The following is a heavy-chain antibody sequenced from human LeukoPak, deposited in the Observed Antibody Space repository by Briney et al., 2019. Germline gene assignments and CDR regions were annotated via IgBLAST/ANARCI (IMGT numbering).Heavy chain of an antibody. CDR3: ARGSRDSSGFYNWFDP. J-gene: IGHJ5*02. CDR1: GGSLSSTNW. CDR2: ISLSGVT. Sequence: PSDTLSLTCGVSGGSLSSTNWWSWVRHPPGPGLEWIGEISLSGVTNYNPSLKSRVTMSLDRSKNHLSVTLTSVTAADTAVYYCARGSRDSSGFYNWFDPWGQGTLVTVSS. V-gene: IGHV4-4*02. D-gene: IGHD3-22*01.